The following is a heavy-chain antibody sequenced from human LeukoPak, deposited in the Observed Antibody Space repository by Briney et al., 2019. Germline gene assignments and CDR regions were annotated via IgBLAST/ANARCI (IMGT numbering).Heavy chain of an antibody. Sequence: GGSFRLSCAASGFTFSNAWMSWVRQAPGKGLEWVGRIKSKTDGGTTDYAAPVKGRFTISRDNSKNTLYLQMNSLRAEDTAVYYCAKEGYSYEYFDYWGQGTLVTVSS. CDR3: AKEGYSYEYFDY. D-gene: IGHD5-18*01. J-gene: IGHJ4*02. CDR1: GFTFSNAW. V-gene: IGHV3-15*01. CDR2: IKSKTDGGTT.